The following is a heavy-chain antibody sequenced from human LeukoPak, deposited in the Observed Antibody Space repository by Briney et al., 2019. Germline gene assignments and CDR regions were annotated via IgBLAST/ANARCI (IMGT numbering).Heavy chain of an antibody. Sequence: PSETLSLTCTVSGGSISSDYWSWIRQPPGKGLEWMGDIYDSGSSHYTPSLKSRVTISVDTSKNQFSLKLSSVTAADAAVYYCARVEVLGALDAFDTWGQGTMVTVSS. CDR3: ARVEVLGALDAFDT. CDR2: IYDSGSS. V-gene: IGHV4-59*01. J-gene: IGHJ3*02. CDR1: GGSISSDY. D-gene: IGHD1-26*01.